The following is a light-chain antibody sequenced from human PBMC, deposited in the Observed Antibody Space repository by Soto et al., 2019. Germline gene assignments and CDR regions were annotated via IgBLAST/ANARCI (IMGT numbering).Light chain of an antibody. V-gene: IGKV3-11*01. CDR2: DAY. J-gene: IGKJ1*01. CDR1: QSVDRY. CDR3: QQRTNSPPWT. Sequence: EVVLTQSPDTLSLSPGETATLSCRASQSVDRYVAWYQQKVGQAPRLLIYDAYTRATGVGARFTGSGSATDFSLTVSGLETEDFAAYYCQQRTNSPPWTFGQGTRVELK.